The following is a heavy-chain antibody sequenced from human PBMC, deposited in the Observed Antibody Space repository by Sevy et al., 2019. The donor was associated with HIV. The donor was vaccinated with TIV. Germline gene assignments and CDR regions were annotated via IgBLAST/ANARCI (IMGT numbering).Heavy chain of an antibody. CDR3: ARDWGYGDYVSDYYYYGMDV. J-gene: IGHJ6*02. CDR2: IYSGGST. D-gene: IGHD4-17*01. CDR1: GFTVSSNY. Sequence: GGSLRLSCAASGFTVSSNYMSWVRQAPGKGLEWVSVIYSGGSTYYADSVKGGFTISRDKSKNTLYLQMNSLRAEDTAVYYCARDWGYGDYVSDYYYYGMDVWGQGTTVTVSS. V-gene: IGHV3-53*01.